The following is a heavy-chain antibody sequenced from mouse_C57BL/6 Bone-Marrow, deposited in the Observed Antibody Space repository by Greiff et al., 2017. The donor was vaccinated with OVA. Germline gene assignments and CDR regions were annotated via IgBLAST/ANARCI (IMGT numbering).Heavy chain of an antibody. V-gene: IGHV1-55*01. CDR2: IYPGSGST. CDR1: GYTFTSYW. J-gene: IGHJ1*03. D-gene: IGHD2-3*01. CDR3: AREGDDGYYFWYFDV. Sequence: QVHVKQSGAELVKPGASVKMSCKASGYTFTSYWITWVKQRPGQGLEWIGDIYPGSGSTNYNEKFKSKATLTVDTSSSTAYMQLSSLTSEDSAVYYFAREGDDGYYFWYFDVWGTGTTVTVSS.